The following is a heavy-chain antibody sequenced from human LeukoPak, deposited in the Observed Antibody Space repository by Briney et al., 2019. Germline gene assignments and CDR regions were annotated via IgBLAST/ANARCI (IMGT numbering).Heavy chain of an antibody. CDR2: ISSSSSYI. D-gene: IGHD6-19*01. CDR3: ARVMDSSGWSGFDY. J-gene: IGHJ4*02. V-gene: IGHV3-21*01. Sequence: GGSLRLSCAASGFTFSSNSMNWVRQAPGKGLEWVSSISSSSSYIYYADSVKGRFTISRDNAKNSLYLQMNSLRAEDTAVYYCARVMDSSGWSGFDYWGQGTLVTVSS. CDR1: GFTFSSNS.